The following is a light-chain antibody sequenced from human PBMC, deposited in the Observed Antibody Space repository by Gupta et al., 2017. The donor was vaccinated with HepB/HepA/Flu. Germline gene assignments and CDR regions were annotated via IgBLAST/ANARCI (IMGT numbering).Light chain of an antibody. V-gene: IGLV7-43*01. Sequence: QTVVTQEPSLTVSPGGTVTLTCGSNTGAVTSTYYPSWFQQKPGQTPRPLIFTTNNKHSWTPARFSGSLLGGKAAVTLSGALPEDEADYYCLVCFPNACIFGGGTKLTVL. CDR1: TGAVTSTYY. J-gene: IGLJ2*01. CDR2: TTN. CDR3: LVCFPNACI.